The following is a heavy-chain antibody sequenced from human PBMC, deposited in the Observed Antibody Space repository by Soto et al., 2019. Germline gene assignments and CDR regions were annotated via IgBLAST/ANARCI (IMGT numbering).Heavy chain of an antibody. CDR2: INHSGST. D-gene: IGHD2-2*01. CDR1: GGSFSGYY. J-gene: IGHJ5*02. CDR3: ARGRGYCSSTSCSLAWCDP. V-gene: IGHV4-34*01. Sequence: QVQLQQWGAGLLKPSETLSLTCAVYGGSFSGYYWSWLRQPPGKGLEWIGEINHSGSTNYNPSLKSRVTISVATSKNQVSLKRSSGTAADPAVYYCARGRGYCSSTSCSLAWCDPWGQGTLVTVSS.